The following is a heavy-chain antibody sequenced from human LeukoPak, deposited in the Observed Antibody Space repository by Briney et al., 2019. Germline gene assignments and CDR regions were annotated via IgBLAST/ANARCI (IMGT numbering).Heavy chain of an antibody. CDR3: ARAIGFGESWYWFDP. V-gene: IGHV3-53*01. Sequence: GGSLRLSCAASGFTVSSNYMSWVRQAPGKGLEWVSLIYSGSTYYADSVKGRFTISRDNSKNTLYLQMNSLRAEDTAVYYCARAIGFGESWYWFDPWGQGTLVTVSS. CDR1: GFTVSSNY. J-gene: IGHJ5*02. D-gene: IGHD3-10*01. CDR2: IYSGST.